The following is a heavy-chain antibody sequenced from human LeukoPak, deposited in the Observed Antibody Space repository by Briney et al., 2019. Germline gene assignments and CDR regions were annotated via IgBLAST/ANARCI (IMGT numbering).Heavy chain of an antibody. D-gene: IGHD2-15*01. CDR3: AKDAPPCSGGSCYSGYYFYGMDV. Sequence: GGSLRLSCVVSGLTFSSYGMHWVRQAPGKGLEWVTVISYDGSNKYYADSVKGRFTISRDNSKNTLYLQMNSLRAEDTAVFYCAKDAPPCSGGSCYSGYYFYGMDVWGKGTTVTVSS. CDR2: ISYDGSNK. V-gene: IGHV3-30*18. CDR1: GLTFSSYG. J-gene: IGHJ6*04.